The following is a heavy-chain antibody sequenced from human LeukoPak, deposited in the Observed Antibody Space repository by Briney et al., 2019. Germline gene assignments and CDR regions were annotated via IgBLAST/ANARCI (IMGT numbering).Heavy chain of an antibody. CDR2: INPNSGGT. V-gene: IGHV1-2*02. CDR3: ARDSSSCSGGSCYSYDYNYYMDV. D-gene: IGHD2-15*01. CDR1: GYTFSHYC. J-gene: IGHJ6*03. Sequence: GASVKLSCKASGYTFSHYCMHGVRQAPGQGLEWMGWINPNSGGTNYAQKFQGRVTMTRDTSISTAYMELSRLRSDDTAVYYCARDSSSCSGGSCYSYDYNYYMDVWGKGTTVTISS.